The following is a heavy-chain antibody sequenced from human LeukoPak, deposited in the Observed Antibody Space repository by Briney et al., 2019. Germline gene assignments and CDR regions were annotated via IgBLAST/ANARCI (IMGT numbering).Heavy chain of an antibody. CDR1: GFTFSSYW. CDR2: IKQDGSEK. V-gene: IGHV3-7*03. J-gene: IGHJ4*02. D-gene: IGHD1-20*01. Sequence: PGGSLRLSCAAPGFTFSSYWMSWVRQAPGKGLEWVANIKQDGSEKYYVDSVKGRFTISRDNAKNSLYLQMNSLRAEDTAVYYCARDEGVLTGTTGDYWGQGTLVTVSS. CDR3: ARDEGVLTGTTGDY.